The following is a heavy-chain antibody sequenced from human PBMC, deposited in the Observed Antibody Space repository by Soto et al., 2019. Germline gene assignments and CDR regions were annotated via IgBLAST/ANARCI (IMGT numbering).Heavy chain of an antibody. CDR3: ARDGFTGDNVRGLIKGVDY. J-gene: IGHJ4*02. D-gene: IGHD3-10*01. Sequence: GASVKVSCKASGYTFTSYGISWVRQAPGQGLEWMGWISAYNGNTNYAQKLQGRVTMTTDTSTSTAYMELRSLRSDDTAVYYCARDGFTGDNVRGLIKGVDYWGQGTVVTVSS. CDR2: ISAYNGNT. V-gene: IGHV1-18*01. CDR1: GYTFTSYG.